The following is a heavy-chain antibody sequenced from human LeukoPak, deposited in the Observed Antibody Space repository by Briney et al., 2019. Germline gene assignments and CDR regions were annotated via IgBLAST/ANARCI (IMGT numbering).Heavy chain of an antibody. CDR2: IKQDGSET. Sequence: GGSLRLSCAASGFTFRSYWMTWVRQYPGKGLEWVANIKQDGSETYYADSVKGRFTISRDNAKRSLYLQMNSLRAEDTAVYYCARDGRIAVAGIFDYWGQGTLVTVSS. CDR3: ARDGRIAVAGIFDY. CDR1: GFTFRSYW. J-gene: IGHJ4*02. V-gene: IGHV3-7*01. D-gene: IGHD6-19*01.